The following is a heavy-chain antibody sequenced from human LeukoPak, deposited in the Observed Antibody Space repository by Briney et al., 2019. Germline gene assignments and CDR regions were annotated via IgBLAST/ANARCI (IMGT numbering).Heavy chain of an antibody. CDR2: IKQDGSEK. Sequence: QPGGSLRLSCAASGFTFSSYWMSWVRQAPGKGLEWVANIKQDGSEKFYVDSVRGRFTISRDNAKNSLYLQMNSLRAEDTAVYYCARDGYSYGYDYWGQGTLVTVSS. V-gene: IGHV3-7*01. CDR1: GFTFSSYW. D-gene: IGHD5-18*01. J-gene: IGHJ4*02. CDR3: ARDGYSYGYDY.